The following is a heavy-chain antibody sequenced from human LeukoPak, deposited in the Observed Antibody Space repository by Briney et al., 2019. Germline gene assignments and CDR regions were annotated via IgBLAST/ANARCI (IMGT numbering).Heavy chain of an antibody. CDR1: GFTFNSYA. CDR3: ARVASEKAGAIDY. D-gene: IGHD3-3*01. V-gene: IGHV3-30-3*01. J-gene: IGHJ4*02. CDR2: MSYDGSEK. Sequence: GGSLRLSCAASGFTFNSYAMHWVRQAPGKGLEWVAVMSYDGSEKYYADSVKGRFTISRDNSKNTLYLQMNSLRAEGTAVYYCARVASEKAGAIDYWGQGTLVTVSS.